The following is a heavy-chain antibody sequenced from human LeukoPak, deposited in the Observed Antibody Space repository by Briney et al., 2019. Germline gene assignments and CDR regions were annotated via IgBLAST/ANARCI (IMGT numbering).Heavy chain of an antibody. J-gene: IGHJ4*02. CDR1: GLAFSSYS. V-gene: IGHV3-30-3*01. Sequence: GGSLRLSCVASGLAFSSYSMHWVRQAPGKGLEWVGVISYDGSNKYYADSVKGRFTISRDNSKNTLYLQMNSLRAEDTAVYYCARDLPSSTSDWGQGTLVTVSS. D-gene: IGHD2-2*01. CDR2: ISYDGSNK. CDR3: ARDLPSSTSD.